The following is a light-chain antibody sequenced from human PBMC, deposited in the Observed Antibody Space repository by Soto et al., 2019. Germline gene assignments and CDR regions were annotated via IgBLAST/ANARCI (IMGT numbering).Light chain of an antibody. CDR2: KAS. Sequence: DIQMTQSPSTLSGSVGDRVTITCRASQTISSWLAWYQQKPGKAPKLLIYKASTLKSGVPSRFSGSGSGTEFTLTISSLQPDDFATYYCQQSYSTPRLTFGGGTKVEIK. CDR1: QTISSW. J-gene: IGKJ4*01. V-gene: IGKV1-5*03. CDR3: QQSYSTPRLT.